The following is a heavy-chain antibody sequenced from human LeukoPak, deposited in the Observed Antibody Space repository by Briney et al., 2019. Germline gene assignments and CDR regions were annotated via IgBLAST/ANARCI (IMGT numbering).Heavy chain of an antibody. V-gene: IGHV4-59*01. CDR1: GASINNYF. D-gene: IGHD5-24*01. CDR2: MYSSGSS. Sequence: SETLSLTCTVSGASINNYFWSWVRQPPGKGLEWIGYMYSSGSSTYNPSLKSRVAMSIDPSRNQLSLRVTSVTAADTAVYYCARGGWLKTSYYFDFWGQGSLVTVSS. CDR3: ARGGWLKTSYYFDF. J-gene: IGHJ4*02.